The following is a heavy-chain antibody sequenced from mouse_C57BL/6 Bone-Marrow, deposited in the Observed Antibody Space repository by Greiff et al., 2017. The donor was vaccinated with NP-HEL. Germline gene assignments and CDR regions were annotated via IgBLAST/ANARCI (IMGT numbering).Heavy chain of an antibody. CDR3: ARVLRYFDY. Sequence: QVQLQQSGAELMKPGASVKLSCKATGYTFTGYWIEWVKQRPGHGLEWIGEILPGSGSTNYTEKLKGKATFTADTSTITASMQLSNLTTVDSAICYCARVLRYFDYWGQGTTLTVSS. D-gene: IGHD1-1*01. V-gene: IGHV1-9*01. CDR1: GYTFTGYW. CDR2: ILPGSGST. J-gene: IGHJ2*01.